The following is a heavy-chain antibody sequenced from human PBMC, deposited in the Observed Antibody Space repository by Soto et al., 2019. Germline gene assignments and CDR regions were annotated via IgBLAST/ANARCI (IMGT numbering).Heavy chain of an antibody. V-gene: IGHV1-2*04. Sequence: QVQLVQSGAEVKKPGASVKVSCKASGYTFTGYYMHWVRQAPGQGLEWMGWINPNSGGTNYAQKFQGLGTMTRETSISTAYMVLRRLRSDVTAVYYCARGAYYDSSGYYSFDDWGQGTLVTVSS. CDR3: ARGAYYDSSGYYSFDD. J-gene: IGHJ4*02. D-gene: IGHD3-22*01. CDR2: INPNSGGT. CDR1: GYTFTGYY.